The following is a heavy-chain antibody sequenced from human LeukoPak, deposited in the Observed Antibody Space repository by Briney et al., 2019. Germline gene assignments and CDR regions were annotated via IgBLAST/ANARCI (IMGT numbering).Heavy chain of an antibody. D-gene: IGHD1-26*01. CDR1: GYTFTSYG. J-gene: IGHJ3*02. CDR3: ARGPRIVGATDAFDI. Sequence: ASVKVYCKASGYTFTSYGISWVRQAPGQGLEWMGWISAYNGNTNYAQKLQGRVTMTTDTSTSTAYMELRSLRSDDTAVYYCARGPRIVGATDAFDIWGQGTMVTVSS. CDR2: ISAYNGNT. V-gene: IGHV1-18*01.